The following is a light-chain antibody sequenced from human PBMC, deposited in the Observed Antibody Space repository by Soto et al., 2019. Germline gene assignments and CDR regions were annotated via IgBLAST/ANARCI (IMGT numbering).Light chain of an antibody. V-gene: IGKV3-11*02. CDR3: QQYNTWRSIP. CDR1: QSVSSF. Sequence: EIVLKQSPATLSLSPRERAALSCRASQSVSSFLAWYQQKPGQAPRLLIYGASFPATGTPDRFSGSGSGRDFTLTISRLEPEDFAVYYCQQYNTWRSIPFGQGTRPAIK. CDR2: GAS. J-gene: IGKJ5*01.